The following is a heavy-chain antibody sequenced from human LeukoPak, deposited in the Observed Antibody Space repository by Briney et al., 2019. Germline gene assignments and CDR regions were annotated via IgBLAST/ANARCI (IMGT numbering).Heavy chain of an antibody. CDR2: IYYSGST. J-gene: IGHJ3*02. CDR3: AREHSGSFSDNAFDI. D-gene: IGHD1-26*01. Sequence: PSETLSLTCTVSGGSISSSSYYWGWIRQPPGKGLEWVGGIYYSGSTYYNPSLKSRVIISVDTSKNQFSLKLGSVTAADTAVYYCAREHSGSFSDNAFDIWGQGTMVTVSS. V-gene: IGHV4-39*07. CDR1: GGSISSSSYY.